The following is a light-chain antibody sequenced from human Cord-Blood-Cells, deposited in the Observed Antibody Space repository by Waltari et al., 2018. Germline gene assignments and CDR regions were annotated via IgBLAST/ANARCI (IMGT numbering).Light chain of an antibody. CDR3: QQYGSSPPWYT. V-gene: IGKV3-20*01. J-gene: IGKJ2*01. Sequence: EIVWTQSPGPLSLSPGERATLSFSSSQSVSSAYLSWYQQKPGQAPRLLNYGASSRATGIPDRFSGSGSGTDFTLTISRLEPEDCAVDYCQQYGSSPPWYTFGQGTKLEMK. CDR2: GAS. CDR1: QSVSSAY.